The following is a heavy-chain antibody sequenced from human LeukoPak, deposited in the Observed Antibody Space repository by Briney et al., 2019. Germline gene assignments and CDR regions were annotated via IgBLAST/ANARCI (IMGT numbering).Heavy chain of an antibody. D-gene: IGHD6-13*01. CDR1: GGSINSYY. Sequence: SDTLSLTCTVSGGSINSYYWRWIRQPPGKDLECLAYNYYSGCTNYNPSLKGRVTISVDTSKNQLSLKLSSVAAADTAVYYCARAGGSWFPTIDYWGQGTLVTVSS. V-gene: IGHV4-59*07. CDR2: NYYSGCT. J-gene: IGHJ4*02. CDR3: ARAGGSWFPTIDY.